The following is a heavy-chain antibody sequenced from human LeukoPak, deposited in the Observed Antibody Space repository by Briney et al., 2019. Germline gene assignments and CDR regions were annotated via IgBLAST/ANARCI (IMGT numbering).Heavy chain of an antibody. D-gene: IGHD3-3*01. J-gene: IGHJ4*02. CDR2: ISSSSSYI. CDR3: ARAYDFWSGPGGY. Sequence: GGSLRLSCAASGFTFSSYAMSWVRQAPGKGLEWVSSISSSSSYIYYADSVKGRFTISRDNAKNSLYLQMNSLRAEDTAVYYCARAYDFWSGPGGYWGQGTLVTVSS. V-gene: IGHV3-21*01. CDR1: GFTFSSYA.